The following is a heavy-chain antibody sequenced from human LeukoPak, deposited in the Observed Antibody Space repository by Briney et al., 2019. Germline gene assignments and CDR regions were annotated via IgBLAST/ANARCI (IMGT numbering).Heavy chain of an antibody. D-gene: IGHD3-3*01. J-gene: IGHJ4*02. CDR3: ARGDFWSGYLF. V-gene: IGHV4-59*01. CDR2: IYYSGST. Sequence: KPSETLSLTCTASGGSISSYYWSWIRQPPGKGLEWIGYIYYSGSTNYNPSLKSRVTISVDTSKNQFSLKLSSVTAADTAVYYCARGDFWSGYLFWGQGTLVTVSS. CDR1: GGSISSYY.